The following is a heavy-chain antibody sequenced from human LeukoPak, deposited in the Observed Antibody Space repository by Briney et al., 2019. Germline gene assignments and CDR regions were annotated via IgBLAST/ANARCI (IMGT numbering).Heavy chain of an antibody. D-gene: IGHD2-8*01. Sequence: ASVKVSCKASGGTFSSYAISWVRQAPGQGLEWMGIINPSGGSTSYAQKFQGRVTMTRDTSTSTVYMELSSLRSEDTAVYYCAREDPNCTNGVCQLDYWGQGTLVTVSS. CDR2: INPSGGST. CDR3: AREDPNCTNGVCQLDY. J-gene: IGHJ4*02. V-gene: IGHV1-46*01. CDR1: GGTFSSYA.